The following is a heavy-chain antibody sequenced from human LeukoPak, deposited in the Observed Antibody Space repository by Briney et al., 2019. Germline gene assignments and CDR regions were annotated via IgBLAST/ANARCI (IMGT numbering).Heavy chain of an antibody. CDR3: VKGRSTSIAAAGTVRMDV. V-gene: IGHV3-64D*06. J-gene: IGHJ6*02. CDR1: GFTFSSYA. D-gene: IGHD6-13*01. CDR2: ISSNGGST. Sequence: PGGSLRLSCSASGFTFSSYAMHWVRQAPGKGLEYVSAISSNGGSTYYADSVKGRFTISRDNSKHTLYLQMSSLRAEDTAVYYCVKGRSTSIAAAGTVRMDVWGQGTTVTVSS.